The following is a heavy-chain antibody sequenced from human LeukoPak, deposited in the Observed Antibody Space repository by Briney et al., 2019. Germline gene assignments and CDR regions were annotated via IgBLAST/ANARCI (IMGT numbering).Heavy chain of an antibody. CDR1: GFTFSSYS. Sequence: PGGSLRLSCPASGFTFSSYSMNWVRQAPGKGLEWDSSISTSGSYIYYADSVKGRFTISRDNAKSSLFLQMNSLRAEDTAMYYCARDGLDPYYYYYMDVWAKGTTVTVSS. J-gene: IGHJ6*03. V-gene: IGHV3-21*01. CDR3: ARDGLDPYYYYYMDV. D-gene: IGHD3-16*01. CDR2: ISTSGSYI.